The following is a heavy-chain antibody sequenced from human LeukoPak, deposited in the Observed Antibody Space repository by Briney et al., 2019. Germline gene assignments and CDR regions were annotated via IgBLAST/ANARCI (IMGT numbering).Heavy chain of an antibody. D-gene: IGHD1-26*01. J-gene: IGHJ4*02. Sequence: SVKVSCKASGGTFSSYAISWVRQAPGQGLEWMGRIIPIFGIANYAQKFQGRVTITADKSTSTAHMELSSLRSEDTAVYYCARDFRGELPDYWGQGTLVTVSS. CDR2: IIPIFGIA. CDR3: ARDFRGELPDY. V-gene: IGHV1-69*04. CDR1: GGTFSSYA.